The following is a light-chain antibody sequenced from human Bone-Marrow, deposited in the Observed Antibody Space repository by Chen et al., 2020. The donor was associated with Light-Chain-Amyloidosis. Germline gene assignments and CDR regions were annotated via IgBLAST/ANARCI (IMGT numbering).Light chain of an antibody. V-gene: IGLV2-14*01. J-gene: IGLJ1*01. CDR3: SAYTITNTLV. CDR1: SSDVGGDNH. Sequence: QSALTQPASVSGSPGQSITISCTGTSSDVGGDNHVSWYQQHPDKAPKLMIYEVTNRPSWVPDRFSGSTSDNTASRTISGLQTEDEADYFCSAYTITNTLVFGSGTRVTVL. CDR2: EVT.